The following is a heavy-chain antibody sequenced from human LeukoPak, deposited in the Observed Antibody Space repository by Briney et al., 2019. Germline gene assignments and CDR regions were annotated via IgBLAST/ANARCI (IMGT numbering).Heavy chain of an antibody. V-gene: IGHV1-3*01. CDR2: INAGNGNT. CDR3: ARDWLVSGFDY. CDR1: GYTFTSYG. Sequence: ASVKVSCKASGYTFTSYGISWVRQAPGQGLEWMGWINAGNGNTKYSQKFQGRVTITRDTSASTAYMELSSLRSEDTAVYYCARDWLVSGFDYWGQGTLVTVSS. J-gene: IGHJ4*02. D-gene: IGHD6-19*01.